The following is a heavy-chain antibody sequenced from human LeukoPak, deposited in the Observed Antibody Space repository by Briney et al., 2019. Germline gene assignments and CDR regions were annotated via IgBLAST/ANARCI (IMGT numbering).Heavy chain of an antibody. CDR1: GFTFSSYG. CDR2: ISYDGSNK. J-gene: IGHJ4*02. CDR3: ARAITIIWPIDY. V-gene: IGHV3-30*03. Sequence: PGRSLRLSCAASGFTFSSYGMHWVRQAPGKGLEWVAVISYDGSNKYYADSVKGRFTISRDNSKNTLYLQMNSLRAEDTAVYYCARAITIIWPIDYWGQGTLVTVSS. D-gene: IGHD3-9*01.